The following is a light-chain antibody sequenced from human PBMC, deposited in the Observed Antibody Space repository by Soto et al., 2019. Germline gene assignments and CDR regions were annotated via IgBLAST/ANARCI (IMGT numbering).Light chain of an antibody. J-gene: IGKJ2*01. CDR1: QSVSSTY. V-gene: IGKV3-20*01. Sequence: EIVLTQSPGTLSFSRGERATLSCRASQSVSSTYLAWYQQKPGQAPTLLIHGASHRATGIPDRFSGSGSGTYFTFTMSGLEPEDFAVYYCQQYGTSYTLGQGTKLQIK. CDR2: GAS. CDR3: QQYGTSYT.